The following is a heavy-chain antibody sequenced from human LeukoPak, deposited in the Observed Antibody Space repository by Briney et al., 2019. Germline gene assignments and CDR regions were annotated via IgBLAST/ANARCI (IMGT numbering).Heavy chain of an antibody. CDR2: ISSSVRTV. J-gene: IGHJ3*02. V-gene: IGHV3-11*01. D-gene: IGHD1-26*01. CDR1: GFTFSDYY. CDR3: AREVGFGGSYFI. Sequence: GGSLRLSCAASGFTFSDYYMSWIRQAPGKGLEWVSYISSSVRTVYYADSVKGRFTISRDNAKNSLYLQMNSLRAEDTAVYYCAREVGFGGSYFIWGQGTMVTVSS.